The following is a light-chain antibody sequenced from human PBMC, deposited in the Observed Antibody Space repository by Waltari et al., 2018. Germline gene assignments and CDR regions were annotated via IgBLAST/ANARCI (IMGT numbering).Light chain of an antibody. V-gene: IGKV1-39*01. CDR3: QQTYITPLT. CDR1: QNINNF. J-gene: IGKJ4*01. CDR2: RAS. Sequence: DIQMTQSPSSLSASVGARVTITCRASQNINNFLNWYQQKPGKAPKLLIYRASSLQGGVPSRFSGIGAGTDFTLTVSSMQPDDFATYYCQQTYITPLTFGGGTKAEIK.